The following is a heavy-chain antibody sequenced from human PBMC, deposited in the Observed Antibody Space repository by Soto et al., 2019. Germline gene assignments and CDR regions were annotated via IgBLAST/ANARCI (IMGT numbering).Heavy chain of an antibody. CDR2: VSYDGSIK. Sequence: QVQLVESGGGVVQPGRSLRLSCAASGFTFSVYGMHWVRQAPGKGLEWVALVSYDGSIKYYADSVKGRFTISRDNSKNALYLQMNSRRVEDTAVSYCAKDGSHLAVAGTSPTSYFYGLAVWGQGTTVTVSS. J-gene: IGHJ6*02. V-gene: IGHV3-30*18. D-gene: IGHD6-19*01. CDR3: AKDGSHLAVAGTSPTSYFYGLAV. CDR1: GFTFSVYG.